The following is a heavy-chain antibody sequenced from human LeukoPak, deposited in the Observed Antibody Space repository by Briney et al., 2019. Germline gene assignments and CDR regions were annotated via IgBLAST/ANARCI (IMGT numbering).Heavy chain of an antibody. J-gene: IGHJ5*02. Sequence: GGSLRLSCAGSGFMFSSSWVTWVHQAPGKGLEWVANINQDGSVKYYVDSVRGRFTISRDNAKSSLYLQMNSLRAEDTAVYFCAREGLTGYRYNWIDPWGQGTLVVVSS. V-gene: IGHV3-7*01. CDR1: GFMFSSSW. CDR3: AREGLTGYRYNWIDP. D-gene: IGHD3-9*01. CDR2: INQDGSVK.